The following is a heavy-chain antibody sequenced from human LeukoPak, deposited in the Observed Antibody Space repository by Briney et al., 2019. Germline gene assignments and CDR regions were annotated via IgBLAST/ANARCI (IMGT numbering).Heavy chain of an antibody. CDR3: ARGRVAARSYYMDV. D-gene: IGHD6-6*01. CDR1: GGSISSYY. CDR2: IYYSGST. V-gene: IGHV4-39*01. Sequence: SETLSLTCTVSGGSISSYYWSWIRQPPGKGLEWIGSIYYSGSTYYNPSLKSRVTISVDTSKNQFSLKLSSVTAADTAVYYCARGRVAARSYYMDVWGKGTTVTVSS. J-gene: IGHJ6*03.